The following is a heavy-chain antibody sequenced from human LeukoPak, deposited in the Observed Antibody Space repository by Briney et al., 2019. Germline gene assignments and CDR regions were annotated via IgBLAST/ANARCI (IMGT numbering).Heavy chain of an antibody. CDR1: GYTFTSYG. V-gene: IGHV1-18*01. Sequence: ASVKVSCKASGYTFTSYGISWVRQAPGQGLEWMGWISAYNGNTNYAQKLQGRVTMTTDTSTSTAYMELRSLRSDDTAVYYCARGGRGWQASGNCYYEHWGQGTLATVSS. J-gene: IGHJ1*01. CDR2: ISAYNGNT. CDR3: ARGGRGWQASGNCYYEH. D-gene: IGHD3-10*01.